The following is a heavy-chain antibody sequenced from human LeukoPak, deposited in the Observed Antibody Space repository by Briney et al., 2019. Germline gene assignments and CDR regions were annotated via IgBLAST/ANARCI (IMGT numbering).Heavy chain of an antibody. CDR1: GGTFSSYA. D-gene: IGHD2-2*01. V-gene: IGHV1-69*04. J-gene: IGHJ6*02. CDR3: ARGLIPAASYYYYCGMDV. Sequence: RASVKVSCKASGGTFSSYAISWVRQAPGQGLEWMGRIIPILGIANYAQKFQGRVTITADKSTSTAYMELSSLRSEDTAVYYCARGLIPAASYYYYCGMDVWGQGTTVTVSS. CDR2: IIPILGIA.